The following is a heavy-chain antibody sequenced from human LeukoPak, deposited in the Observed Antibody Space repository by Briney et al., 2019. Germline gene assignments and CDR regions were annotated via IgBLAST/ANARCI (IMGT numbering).Heavy chain of an antibody. CDR3: AATSIAVAEIQYYYYYGMDV. CDR2: IVVGSGNT. Sequence: ASVKVSCKASGFTFTSSAMQWVRQARGQRLEWIGWIVVGSGNTNYAQKFQERVTITRDMSTSTAYMELSSLRSEDTAVYYCAATSIAVAEIQYYYYYGMDVWGQGTTVTVSS. V-gene: IGHV1-58*02. CDR1: GFTFTSSA. J-gene: IGHJ6*02. D-gene: IGHD6-19*01.